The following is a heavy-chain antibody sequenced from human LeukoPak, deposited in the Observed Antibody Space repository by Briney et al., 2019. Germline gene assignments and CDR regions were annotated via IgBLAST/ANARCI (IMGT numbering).Heavy chain of an antibody. CDR2: ISSSSSHI. CDR1: GFTFSSYS. J-gene: IGHJ4*02. Sequence: PGGSLRLSCAASGFTFSSYSMNWVRQAPGKGLEWVSSISSSSSHIYYADSVKGRFTTSRDNAKNSLYLQMNSLRAEDTAVYYCARSIPDYYGSGSYYNEPLEYCGRGTLVTVSS. CDR3: ARSIPDYYGSGSYYNEPLEY. V-gene: IGHV3-21*01. D-gene: IGHD3-10*01.